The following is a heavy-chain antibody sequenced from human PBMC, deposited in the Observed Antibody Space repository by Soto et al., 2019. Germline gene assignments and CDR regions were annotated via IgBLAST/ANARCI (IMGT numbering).Heavy chain of an antibody. V-gene: IGHV3-48*02. D-gene: IGHD4-17*01. Sequence: GGSLTLSCVASRFRFSNHSMNWVRQAPGKGLEWVSYITSSGDSIYYADSVKGRFTVFRDNAKNSLFLQMNSLRDEDTAAYYCARLPKGSRVTSWGQGT. CDR1: RFRFSNHS. CDR3: ARLPKGSRVTS. CDR2: ITSSGDSI. J-gene: IGHJ4*02.